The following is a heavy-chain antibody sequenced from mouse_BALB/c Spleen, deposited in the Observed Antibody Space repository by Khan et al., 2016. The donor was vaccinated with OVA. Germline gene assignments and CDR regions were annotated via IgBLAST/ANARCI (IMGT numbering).Heavy chain of an antibody. V-gene: IGHV1-77*01. Sequence: QVQLKQSGAELARPGASVKLSCKASGYTFTDYYINWVKQRTGQGLEWIGEISPGSGDTYYNERFKGKATLTADKSSSTAYMQLSSLTSEDSAVYVCARRNYFGYTFAYWGQGTLVTVSA. CDR2: ISPGSGDT. CDR1: GYTFTDYY. CDR3: ARRNYFGYTFAY. D-gene: IGHD1-2*01. J-gene: IGHJ3*01.